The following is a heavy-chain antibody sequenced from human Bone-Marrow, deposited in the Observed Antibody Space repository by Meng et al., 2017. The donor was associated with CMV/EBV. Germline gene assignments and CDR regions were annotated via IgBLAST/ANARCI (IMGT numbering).Heavy chain of an antibody. Sequence: GESLKISCAASGFSFSSYGMHWVRQAPGKGLEWVAFIRYDRSNKYYADSVKGRFTISRDNSKNTLYLQMNSLRAEDTAVYYCAKYTDIWSGYYKDAFEIWGQGTMVTVSS. CDR3: AKYTDIWSGYYKDAFEI. CDR1: GFSFSSYG. V-gene: IGHV3-30*02. CDR2: IRYDRSNK. J-gene: IGHJ3*02. D-gene: IGHD3-3*01.